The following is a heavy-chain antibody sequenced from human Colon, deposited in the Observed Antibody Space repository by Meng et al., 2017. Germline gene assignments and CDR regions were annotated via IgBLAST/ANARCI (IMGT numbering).Heavy chain of an antibody. CDR1: GASTCSTYW. V-gene: IGHV4-4*02. D-gene: IGHD2-15*01. CDR3: GRNGAYSIDP. CDR2: VHNSGGT. Sequence: LTESGPGLLDLSGTRSLTWPVSGASTCSTYWWSWVRQPPGKGLEWIGEVHNSGGTNYNPSLKSRVTISVDESNHQYSLSLTSVTAADTASYYCGRNGAYSIDPWGRGTLVTVSS. J-gene: IGHJ5*02.